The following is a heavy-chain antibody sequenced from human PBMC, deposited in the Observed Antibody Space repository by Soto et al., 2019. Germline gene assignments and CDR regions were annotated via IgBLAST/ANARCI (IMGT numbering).Heavy chain of an antibody. J-gene: IGHJ4*02. CDR3: ARHTMTTVTNFAS. V-gene: IGHV4-39*01. Sequence: QLQLQESGPGLVRPSETLSLTCTVSGGSISSLTYNWGWIRQPPGKGLEWIGDIYYSGSPYYNPSLKSRVTISVDTSKNQFSLRLRSVAAAHTALYYCARHTMTTVTNFASWGQGTLVTVSS. CDR2: IYYSGSP. D-gene: IGHD4-17*01. CDR1: GGSISSLTYN.